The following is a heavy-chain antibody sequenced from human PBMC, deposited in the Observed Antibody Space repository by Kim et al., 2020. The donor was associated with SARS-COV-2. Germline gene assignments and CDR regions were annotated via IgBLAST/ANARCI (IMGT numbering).Heavy chain of an antibody. D-gene: IGHD2-2*01. CDR3: YAASGSGEDY. CDR2: TT. Sequence: TTYYNPSLKSRVTISVDTSKNQFSLKLSSVTAADTAVYYGYAASGSGEDYWGQGTLVTVSS. J-gene: IGHJ4*02. V-gene: IGHV4-39*01.